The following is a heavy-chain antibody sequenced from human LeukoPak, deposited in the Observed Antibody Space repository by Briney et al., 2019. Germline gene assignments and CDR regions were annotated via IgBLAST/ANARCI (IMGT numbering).Heavy chain of an antibody. Sequence: GDSVKVSCKASGYTFTSYALHWVRQAPGQRLEWMGWINAGNGNTKYSQKFQGRVTITRDTSASTAYMELSSLRSEDTAVYYCASDQDGSGSYGEYWGQGTLVTVSS. CDR2: INAGNGNT. J-gene: IGHJ4*02. V-gene: IGHV1-3*01. CDR3: ASDQDGSGSYGEY. CDR1: GYTFTSYA. D-gene: IGHD3-10*01.